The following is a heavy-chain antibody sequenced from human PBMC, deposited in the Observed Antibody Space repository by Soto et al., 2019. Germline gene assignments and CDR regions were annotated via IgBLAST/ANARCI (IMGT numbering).Heavy chain of an antibody. CDR3: ARGGRVSSSWPYLYYFDY. Sequence: QVQLQESGPGLVKPSGTLSLTCAVSSGSISSSNWWSWVRQPPGKGLEWIGEIYHSGSTNYNPSLKRRVTISVDKSKNQFSLKLSAVTAADTAVYYCARGGRVSSSWPYLYYFDYWGQGTLVTVSS. D-gene: IGHD6-13*01. CDR2: IYHSGST. CDR1: SGSISSSNW. V-gene: IGHV4-4*02. J-gene: IGHJ4*02.